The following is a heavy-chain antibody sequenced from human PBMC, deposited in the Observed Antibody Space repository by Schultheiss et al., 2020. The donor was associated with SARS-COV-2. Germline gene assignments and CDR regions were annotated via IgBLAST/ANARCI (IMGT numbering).Heavy chain of an antibody. CDR3: AKDSYDFWSGYTYYYYYYGMDV. J-gene: IGHJ6*02. V-gene: IGHV4-59*01. CDR1: GGSFSGYY. D-gene: IGHD3-3*01. Sequence: SETLSLTCAVYGGSFSGYYWSWIRQPPGKGLEWIGYIYYSGSTNYNPSLKSRVTISADTSKNQFSLKLSSVTAADTAVYYCAKDSYDFWSGYTYYYYYYGMDVWGQGTTVTVSS. CDR2: IYYSGST.